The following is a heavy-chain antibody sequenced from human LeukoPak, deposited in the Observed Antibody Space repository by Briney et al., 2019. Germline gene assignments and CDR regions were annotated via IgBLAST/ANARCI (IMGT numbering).Heavy chain of an antibody. V-gene: IGHV3-21*01. CDR1: GFTFSAYG. Sequence: GESLRLSCAASGFTFSAYGMYWVRQAPGKGLEWVSSISSSSSYIYYADSVKGRFTISRDNAKNSLYLQMNSLRAEDTAVYYCARDPGSSAVGYWGQGTLVTVSS. J-gene: IGHJ4*02. D-gene: IGHD3-22*01. CDR3: ARDPGSSAVGY. CDR2: ISSSSSYI.